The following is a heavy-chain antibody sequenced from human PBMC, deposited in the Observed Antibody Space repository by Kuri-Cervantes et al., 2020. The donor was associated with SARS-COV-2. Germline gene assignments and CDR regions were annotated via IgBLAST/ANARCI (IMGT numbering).Heavy chain of an antibody. D-gene: IGHD4-17*01. J-gene: IGHJ6*02. CDR2: IYYNGST. CDR3: ARHDYGDPLTYYYGMDV. Sequence: GSLRLSCSVSGGSISSYYWSWIRQPPGKGLEWIGYIYYNGSTNYNPSLKSRVTISVDTSKNQFSLKLSSVTAADTAMYYCARHDYGDPLTYYYGMDVWGQGTTVTVSS. CDR1: GGSISSYY. V-gene: IGHV4-59*01.